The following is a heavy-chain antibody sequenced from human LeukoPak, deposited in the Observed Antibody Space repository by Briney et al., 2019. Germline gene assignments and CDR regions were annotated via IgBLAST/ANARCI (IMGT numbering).Heavy chain of an antibody. Sequence: PGGSLRLSCAASGSTYDDYGMSWVRQPPGKGLEWVSGITWNGGTIGYVDSVKGRFTISRDKAKNSLYLQMNSLRAEDTALYYCARGYCSGDTCRPFDYWGQGALVTVSS. CDR1: GSTYDDYG. CDR3: ARGYCSGDTCRPFDY. V-gene: IGHV3-20*04. D-gene: IGHD2-15*01. CDR2: ITWNGGTI. J-gene: IGHJ4*02.